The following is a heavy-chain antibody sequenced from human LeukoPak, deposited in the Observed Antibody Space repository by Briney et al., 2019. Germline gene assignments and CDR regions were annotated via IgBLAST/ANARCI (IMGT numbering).Heavy chain of an antibody. CDR1: GFTFSSYE. CDR3: AGGGGYYGSGSLHYYYYGMDV. CDR2: ISSSGNTI. D-gene: IGHD3-10*01. J-gene: IGHJ6*02. Sequence: GGSLRLSCAASGFTFSSYEMNWVRQAPGKGLEWVSYISSSGNTIYYADSVKGRFTISRDNAKNSLYLQMNSLRAEDTAVYYCAGGGGYYGSGSLHYYYYGMDVWGQGTTVTVSS. V-gene: IGHV3-48*03.